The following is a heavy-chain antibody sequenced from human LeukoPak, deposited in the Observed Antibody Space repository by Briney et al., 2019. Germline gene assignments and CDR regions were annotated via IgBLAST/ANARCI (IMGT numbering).Heavy chain of an antibody. J-gene: IGHJ4*02. CDR3: ARSRYSSSWYNY. CDR2: ISAYNGNT. Sequence: SVKVSCKASGCTFTSYGISWVQQAPGQGLEWMGWISAYNGNTNYAQKLQGRVTMTTETSTSTAYMELRSLRSDDTAVYYCARSRYSSSWYNYWGQGTLVTVSS. V-gene: IGHV1-18*01. D-gene: IGHD6-13*01. CDR1: GCTFTSYG.